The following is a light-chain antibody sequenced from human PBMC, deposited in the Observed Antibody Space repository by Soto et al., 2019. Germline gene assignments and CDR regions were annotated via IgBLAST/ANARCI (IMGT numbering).Light chain of an antibody. Sequence: DIVLTQSPATLSLSPWDRVTLSCRASQTVGRYLSWYQHSPGQGPRLLVYDASNRATGVPARFSGSGSETDFTLTIISLDPEDFAVYYCQQRLHWPITFGQGTRLEIK. CDR3: QQRLHWPIT. V-gene: IGKV3-11*01. CDR1: QTVGRY. J-gene: IGKJ5*01. CDR2: DAS.